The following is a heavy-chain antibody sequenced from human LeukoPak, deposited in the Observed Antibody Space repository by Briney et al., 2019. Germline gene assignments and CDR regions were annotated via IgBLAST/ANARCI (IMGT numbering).Heavy chain of an antibody. Sequence: PSETLSLTCTVSGYSISSGYYWGWIRQPPGKGLEWIGSIYHSGRTFYNPSLKSRVTISVDTSKNQFSLKLSSVTAADTAVYYCARLRRGNGYYGYYYYYYMDVWGKGTTVTISS. J-gene: IGHJ6*03. CDR2: IYHSGRT. CDR1: GYSISSGYY. CDR3: ARLRRGNGYYGYYYYYYMDV. D-gene: IGHD3-22*01. V-gene: IGHV4-38-2*02.